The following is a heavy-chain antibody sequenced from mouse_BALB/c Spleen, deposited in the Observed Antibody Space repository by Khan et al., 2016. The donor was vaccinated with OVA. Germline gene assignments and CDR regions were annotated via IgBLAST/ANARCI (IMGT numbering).Heavy chain of an antibody. J-gene: IGHJ3*01. V-gene: IGHV1S81*02. D-gene: IGHD2-2*01. CDR2: INPSNGGT. CDR3: TRSGYGSFAY. CDR1: GYTFTSYY. Sequence: QVQLQQSGAELVKPGASVRLSCKASGYTFTSYYLYWVKQRPGQGLEWIGDINPSNGGTNFNEKFKSKATLTVDKSSSTAYMQLNSLTSEDSAVYYCTRSGYGSFAYWGRGTLVTVSA.